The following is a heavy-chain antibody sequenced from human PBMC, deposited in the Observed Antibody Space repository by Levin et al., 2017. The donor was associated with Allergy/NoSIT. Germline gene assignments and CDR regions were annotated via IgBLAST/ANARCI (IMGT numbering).Heavy chain of an antibody. CDR3: ARDWSQYSTSLFNWFDP. CDR1: GGSISSSSSY. J-gene: IGHJ5*02. CDR2: IFYSGTT. Sequence: SQTLSLPCTVSGGSISSSSSYWGWIRQPPGKGLEWIGSIFYSGTTYYNPSFKSRVTISVDTSKNQFSLKLSSVTAADTAVYYCARDWSQYSTSLFNWFDPWGQGTLVTVSS. V-gene: IGHV4-39*07. D-gene: IGHD6-13*01.